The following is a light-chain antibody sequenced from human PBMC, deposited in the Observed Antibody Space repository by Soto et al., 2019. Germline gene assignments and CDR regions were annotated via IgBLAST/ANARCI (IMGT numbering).Light chain of an antibody. CDR3: QQYNAWPLS. V-gene: IGKV3-15*01. Sequence: EIVMTQSPATLSVSPGERATLSCRASQYVSSNLAWYQQKLGQAPRLLIYGASTRATGLPARFSGSGSGTEFTLTIRSLQSEDFAVYYCQQYNAWPLSFGGGKKVESK. J-gene: IGKJ4*01. CDR2: GAS. CDR1: QYVSSN.